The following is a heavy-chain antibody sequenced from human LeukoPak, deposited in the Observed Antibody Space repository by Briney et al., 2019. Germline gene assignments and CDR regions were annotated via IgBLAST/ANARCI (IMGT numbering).Heavy chain of an antibody. CDR2: IRYDGSKK. D-gene: IGHD2-2*02. J-gene: IGHJ4*02. V-gene: IGHV3-30*02. CDR3: AKDYQLPYGGFDS. CDR1: GFTFSTYA. Sequence: GGSLRLSCAASGFTFSTYAIHWVRQAPGKGLQWVAFIRYDGSKKTYRDSVKGRFTISRDNSKNTVYLQMNSLRAEDTAVYYCAKDYQLPYGGFDSWGQGTLVTVS.